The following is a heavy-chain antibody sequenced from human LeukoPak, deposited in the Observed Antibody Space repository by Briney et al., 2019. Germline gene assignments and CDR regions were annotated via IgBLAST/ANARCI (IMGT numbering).Heavy chain of an antibody. J-gene: IGHJ4*02. D-gene: IGHD3-10*01. Sequence: GGSVRVSCKTSGYTFIDYDINWVRQATGQGLEWMGWMNPNSGYTGYAQKFQGRVTITRNTSISTAYMELSSLRSEDTAVYYCARVAGSIDYWGQGTLVTASS. CDR1: GYTFIDYD. CDR2: MNPNSGYT. CDR3: ARVAGSIDY. V-gene: IGHV1-8*01.